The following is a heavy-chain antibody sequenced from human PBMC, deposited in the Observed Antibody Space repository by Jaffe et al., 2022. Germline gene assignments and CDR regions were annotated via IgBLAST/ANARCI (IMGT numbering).Heavy chain of an antibody. CDR3: AGSGYYSGMDIHDAFDI. V-gene: IGHV3-48*03. Sequence: EVQLVESGGGLVQPGGSLRLSCAASGFTFSSYEMNWVRQAPGKGLEWVSYISSSGSTIYYADSVKGRFTISRDNAKNSLYLQMNSLRAEDTAVYYCAGSGYYSGMDIHDAFDIWGQGTMVTVSS. J-gene: IGHJ3*02. CDR2: ISSSGSTI. D-gene: IGHD3-22*01. CDR1: GFTFSSYE.